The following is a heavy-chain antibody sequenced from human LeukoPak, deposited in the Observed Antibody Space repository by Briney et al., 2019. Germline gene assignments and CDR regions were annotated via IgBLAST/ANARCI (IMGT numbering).Heavy chain of an antibody. V-gene: IGHV4-30-4*01. J-gene: IGHJ4*02. D-gene: IGHD4-23*01. CDR2: IYYSGST. CDR1: GGSISSGDYY. CDR3: ARDLLNEGNHLDY. Sequence: SETLSLTCTVYGGSISSGDYYWSWIRQPPGKGLGWIGYIYYSGSTYYNPSLKSRVTISVDTSKNQFSLKLSSVTAADTAVYYCARDLLNEGNHLDYWGQGTLVTVSS.